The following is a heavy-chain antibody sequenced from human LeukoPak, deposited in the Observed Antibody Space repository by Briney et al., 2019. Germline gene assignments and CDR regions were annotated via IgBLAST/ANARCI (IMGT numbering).Heavy chain of an antibody. V-gene: IGHV1-69*04. Sequence: ASVKVSCKASGGTFSSYAISWVRQAPGQGLEWMGRIIPILGIANYAQKFQGRVTMTRDTSTGTAYMELSSLRSEDTAVYYCASQRWELLRGTYYYSGMDVWGQGTTVTVSS. CDR2: IIPILGIA. D-gene: IGHD1-26*01. CDR1: GGTFSSYA. CDR3: ASQRWELLRGTYYYSGMDV. J-gene: IGHJ6*02.